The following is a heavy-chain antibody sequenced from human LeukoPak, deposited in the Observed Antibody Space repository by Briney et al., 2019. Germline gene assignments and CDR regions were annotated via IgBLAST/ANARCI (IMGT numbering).Heavy chain of an antibody. Sequence: ASVKVSCKASGYTFTGYYIHWVRQAPGQGLEWMGWINPNSGGTKYAQKFQGRVTMTRDTFISTAYMELSSLTSDDTALYYCATDGAVAGTAYPEYWGQGTLVTVSS. CDR1: GYTFTGYY. D-gene: IGHD6-19*01. J-gene: IGHJ4*02. CDR3: ATDGAVAGTAYPEY. V-gene: IGHV1-2*02. CDR2: INPNSGGT.